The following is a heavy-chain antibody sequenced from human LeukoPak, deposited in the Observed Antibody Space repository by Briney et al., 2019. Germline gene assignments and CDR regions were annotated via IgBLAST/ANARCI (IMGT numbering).Heavy chain of an antibody. CDR1: GYTLTELS. Sequence: ASVKVSCKVSGYTLTELSMHWVRQAPGKGLEWMGGLDPEDGETIYAQKFQGRVTMTEDTSTDTAYMELSSLRPEDTAVYYCATALTLRGEYYFDYWGQGTLVTVSS. CDR3: ATALTLRGEYYFDY. CDR2: LDPEDGET. D-gene: IGHD2-21*02. V-gene: IGHV1-24*01. J-gene: IGHJ4*02.